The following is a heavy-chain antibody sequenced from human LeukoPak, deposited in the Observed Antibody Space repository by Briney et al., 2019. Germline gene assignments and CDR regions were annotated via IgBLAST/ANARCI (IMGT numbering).Heavy chain of an antibody. V-gene: IGHV1-18*01. CDR1: GYTFTSYG. D-gene: IGHD3-22*01. Sequence: EASVKVSCKASGYTFTSYGISWVRQAPGQGLEWMGWISAYNGNTNCAQKLQGRVTMTTDTSTSTAYMELRSLRSDDTAVYYCARGHYYDSSGYYSPYPTDYWGQGTLVTVSS. CDR3: ARGHYYDSSGYYSPYPTDY. J-gene: IGHJ4*02. CDR2: ISAYNGNT.